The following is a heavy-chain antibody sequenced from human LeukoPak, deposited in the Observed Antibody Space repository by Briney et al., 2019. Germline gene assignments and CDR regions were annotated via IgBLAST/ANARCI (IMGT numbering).Heavy chain of an antibody. V-gene: IGHV3-7*04. Sequence: GGSLRLSCAVSGFTFSSYWMNWARQAPGKVLEWVASINHNGNENYYVDSVKGRFTIWRDNAKNPLYRQMGYFRAEGPAVNFRARGGGLDVWGQGATVTVSS. CDR1: GFTFSSYW. J-gene: IGHJ6*02. CDR2: INHNGNEN. CDR3: ARGGGLDV.